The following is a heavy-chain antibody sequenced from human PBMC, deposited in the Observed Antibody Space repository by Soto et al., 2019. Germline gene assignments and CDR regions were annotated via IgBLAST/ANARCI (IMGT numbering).Heavy chain of an antibody. V-gene: IGHV2-5*02. Sequence: QITLKESGPTLVKPTQTLTLTCIFSGLSFSADGVGVGWIRQPPGTALEGLALIYWDDDTRYRPSLKSRLTITKDSSKNQVVLTMNNMDPLDTATYYCAHAFGGTSWPNDAFDVWGQGTVVTVSS. J-gene: IGHJ3*01. D-gene: IGHD3-16*01. CDR3: AHAFGGTSWPNDAFDV. CDR1: GLSFSADGVG. CDR2: IYWDDDT.